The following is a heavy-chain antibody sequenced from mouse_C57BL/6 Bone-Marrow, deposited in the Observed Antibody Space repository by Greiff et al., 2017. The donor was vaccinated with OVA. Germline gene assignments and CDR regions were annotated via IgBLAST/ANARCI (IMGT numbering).Heavy chain of an antibody. J-gene: IGHJ3*01. CDR1: GYTFTSYG. CDR2: IYPRSGNT. D-gene: IGHD2-5*01. V-gene: IGHV1-81*01. CDR3: ASPYYSNYVGFGY. Sequence: VQLQESGAELARPGASVKLSCKASGYTFTSYGISWVKQRTGQGLEWIGEIYPRSGNTYSNEQFKGKATLTADKSSSTAYMELRSLTSEDSAVYFCASPYYSNYVGFGYWGKGTLVTVSA.